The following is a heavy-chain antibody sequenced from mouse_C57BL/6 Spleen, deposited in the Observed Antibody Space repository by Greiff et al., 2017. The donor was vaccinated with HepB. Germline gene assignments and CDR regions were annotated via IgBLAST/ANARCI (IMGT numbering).Heavy chain of an antibody. CDR2: IDPSDSYT. J-gene: IGHJ2*01. CDR3: ARPYY. V-gene: IGHV1-50*01. Sequence: QVQLKQPGAELVKPGASVKLSCKASGYTFTSYWMQWVKQRPGQGLEWIGEIDPSDSYTNYNQKFKGKATLTVDTSSSTAYMQLSSLTSEDSAVYYCARPYYWGQGTTLTVSS. CDR1: GYTFTSYW.